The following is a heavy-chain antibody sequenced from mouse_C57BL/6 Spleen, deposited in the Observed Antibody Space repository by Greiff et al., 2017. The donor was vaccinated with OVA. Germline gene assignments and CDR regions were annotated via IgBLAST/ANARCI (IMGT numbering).Heavy chain of an antibody. Sequence: VQLKQSGAELVRPGASVKLSCTASGFNIKDDYMHWVKQRPEQGLEWIGWIDPENGDTEYASKFQGKATITADTSSNTAYLQLSSLTSEDTAVYYCTARDGSSYVGADWGQGTLVTVSA. CDR3: TARDGSSYVGAD. CDR1: GFNIKDDY. CDR2: IDPENGDT. D-gene: IGHD1-1*01. J-gene: IGHJ3*01. V-gene: IGHV14-4*01.